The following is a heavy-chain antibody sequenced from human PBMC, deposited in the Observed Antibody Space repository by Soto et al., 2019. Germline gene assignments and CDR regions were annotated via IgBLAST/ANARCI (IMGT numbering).Heavy chain of an antibody. CDR2: LYYTGST. CDR3: ARVGATVTSQALGFDH. V-gene: IGHV4-59*11. CDR1: GGSISSHY. D-gene: IGHD4-17*01. Sequence: LSLTCTVSGGSISSHYWSWVRQPPGRGLEWIGYLYYTGSTNYNASLKSQVTMSLDTSKNQFSLMLTSVTAADTAVYYCARVGATVTSQALGFDHWGQGILVTVSS. J-gene: IGHJ4*02.